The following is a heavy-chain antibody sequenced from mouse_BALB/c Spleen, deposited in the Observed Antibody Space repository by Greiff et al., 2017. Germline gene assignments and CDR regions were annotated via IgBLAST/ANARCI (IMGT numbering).Heavy chain of an antibody. CDR3: ARGNDAFAY. D-gene: IGHD2-12*01. CDR1: GFTFSSYT. J-gene: IGHJ3*01. V-gene: IGHV5-12-2*01. CDR2: ISNGGGST. Sequence: EVQLVESGGGLVQPGGSLKLSCAASGFTFSSYTMSWVRQTPEKRLEWVAYISNGGGSTYYPDTVKGRFTISRDNAKNTLYLQMSSLKSEDTAMYYCARGNDAFAYWGQGTLVTVSA.